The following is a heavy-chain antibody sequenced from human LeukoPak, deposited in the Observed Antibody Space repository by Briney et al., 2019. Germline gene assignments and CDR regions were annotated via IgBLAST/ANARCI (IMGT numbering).Heavy chain of an antibody. CDR2: IKQDGSEK. V-gene: IGHV3-7*01. D-gene: IGHD5-12*01. CDR1: GFTFSSYW. CDR3: ARGGGYDSLYYYGIDV. Sequence: GGSLRLSCAASGFTFSSYWMSWVRQAPGKGLEWVANIKQDGSEKYYVDSVKGRFTISRDNAKNSLYLQMNSLRAEDTAVYYCARGGGYDSLYYYGIDVWGQGTTVTVSS. J-gene: IGHJ6*02.